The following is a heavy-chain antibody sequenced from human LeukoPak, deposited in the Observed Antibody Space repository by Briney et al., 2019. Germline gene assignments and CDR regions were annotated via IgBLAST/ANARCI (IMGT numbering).Heavy chain of an antibody. CDR1: GGSISSYY. Sequence: PSETLSLTCTVSGGSISSYYWSWIRQPPGKGLEWIGYIYYSGSTNYNPSLKSRVTISVDTSKNQFSLKLSSVTAADTAVYYCARGSLLFWFDPWGQGTLVTVSS. V-gene: IGHV4-59*01. CDR2: IYYSGST. D-gene: IGHD3-10*01. J-gene: IGHJ5*02. CDR3: ARGSLLFWFDP.